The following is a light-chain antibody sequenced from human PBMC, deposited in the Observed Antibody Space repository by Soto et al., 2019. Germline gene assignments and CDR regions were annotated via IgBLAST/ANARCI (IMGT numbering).Light chain of an antibody. CDR3: ATWDDSLRGRV. CDR2: NSD. J-gene: IGLJ3*02. V-gene: IGLV1-47*02. Sequence: QSVLTQPPSASGTPGQRVTISCSGSSSNVGNHFVYWYQHLPGTAPRLLIYNSDQRPSRVPDRFSGSKSGASASLAISGLRADDAGDYYCATWDDSLRGRVFGGGTKLTFL. CDR1: SSNVGNHF.